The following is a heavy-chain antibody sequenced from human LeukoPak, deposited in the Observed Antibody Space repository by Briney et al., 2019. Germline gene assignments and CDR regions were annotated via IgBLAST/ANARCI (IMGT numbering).Heavy chain of an antibody. CDR1: GFTFSSYA. V-gene: IGHV3-30*04. CDR3: ARVGH. CDR2: ISYDGSNK. Sequence: GGSLRVSCAASGFTFSSYAMHWVRQAPGKGLEWVAVISYDGSNKYYADSVKGRFTISRDNSKNTLYLQMNSLRAEDTAVYYCARVGHWGQGTLVTVSS. J-gene: IGHJ4*02.